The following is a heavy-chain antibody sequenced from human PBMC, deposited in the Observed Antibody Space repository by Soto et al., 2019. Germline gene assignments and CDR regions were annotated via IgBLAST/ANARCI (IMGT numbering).Heavy chain of an antibody. V-gene: IGHV4-39*01. J-gene: IGHJ4*02. CDR2: IYYSGST. Sequence: SETLSLTCTVSGDSITSSDYYWGWVRQPPGKGLEWIGSIYYSGSTYYNPSLKSRVTISVDTSKNQFSLNLSSLTAADTAVYYCARCAYSGYVSSWGQGTLVTVSS. D-gene: IGHD5-12*01. CDR1: GDSITSSDYY. CDR3: ARCAYSGYVSS.